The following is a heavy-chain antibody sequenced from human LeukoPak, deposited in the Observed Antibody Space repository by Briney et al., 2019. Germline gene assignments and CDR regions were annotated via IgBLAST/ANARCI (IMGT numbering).Heavy chain of an antibody. V-gene: IGHV4-39*01. CDR1: DDSIRSSAYY. CDR3: ASEPYGSGSFLGAFDI. D-gene: IGHD3-10*01. J-gene: IGHJ3*02. Sequence: PSETLSLTCAVSDDSIRSSAYYWGWIRQPPGKGLEWIGSIYYSGSTYYNPALKSRVTISIDTSKNQFSLKLSSVTAADTAVYYCASEPYGSGSFLGAFDIWGQGTMVTVSS. CDR2: IYYSGST.